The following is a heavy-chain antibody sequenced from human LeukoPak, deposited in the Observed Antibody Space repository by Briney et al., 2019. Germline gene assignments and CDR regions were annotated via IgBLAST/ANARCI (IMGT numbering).Heavy chain of an antibody. V-gene: IGHV4-4*07. Sequence: SETLSLTCTVSGVSISSYYWSWIRQPAGKGLEWIGRFYTSGSTNYNPSLKSRVTMSVDTSKNQFSLKLKSVTAADTAVYYCAINKFLTGYYKPPGYWGQGTLVTVSS. CDR1: GVSISSYY. CDR2: FYTSGST. D-gene: IGHD3-9*01. J-gene: IGHJ4*02. CDR3: AINKFLTGYYKPPGY.